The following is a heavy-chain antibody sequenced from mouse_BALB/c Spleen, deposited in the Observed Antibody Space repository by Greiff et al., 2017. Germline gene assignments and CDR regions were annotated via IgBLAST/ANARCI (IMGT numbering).Heavy chain of an antibody. D-gene: IGHD2-3*01. V-gene: IGHV5-6-4*01. CDR3: TRDRYDGYYLDY. CDR1: GFTFSSYT. Sequence: EVKLVESGGGLVKPGGSLKLSCAASGFTFSSYTMSWVRQTPEKRLEWVATISSGGSYTYYPDSVKGRFTISRDNAKNTLYLQMSSLKSEDTAMYYCTRDRYDGYYLDYWGQGTTLTVSS. CDR2: ISSGGSYT. J-gene: IGHJ2*01.